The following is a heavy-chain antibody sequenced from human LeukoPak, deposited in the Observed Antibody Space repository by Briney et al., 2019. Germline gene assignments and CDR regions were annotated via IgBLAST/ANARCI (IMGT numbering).Heavy chain of an antibody. CDR2: ISGNGGST. D-gene: IGHD3-3*01. CDR1: GFTFSNYA. V-gene: IGHV3-23*01. Sequence: GGSLRLSCAASGFTFSNYAMSWVRQAPGKGLEWVSTISGNGGSTYYADSVKGRFTISRDNSKNTLYLQMSSLRTEDTAVYYCVKDITPYYFDYWGQGTLVTVSS. J-gene: IGHJ4*02. CDR3: VKDITPYYFDY.